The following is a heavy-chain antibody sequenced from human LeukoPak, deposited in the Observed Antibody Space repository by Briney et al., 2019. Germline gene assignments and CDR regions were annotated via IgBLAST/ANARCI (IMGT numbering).Heavy chain of an antibody. D-gene: IGHD5-24*01. J-gene: IGHJ3*02. CDR2: IYYSGST. CDR1: GGSISSYY. CDR3: ARDADGWLRAAFDI. Sequence: SETLSLTCSVSGGSISSYYWSWLRQPPGKGLEWIGYIYYSGSTKYNPSLKSRVTTSVETSNNQFSLKLSSVTAADTAVYYCARDADGWLRAAFDIWGQGTMVTVSS. V-gene: IGHV4-59*01.